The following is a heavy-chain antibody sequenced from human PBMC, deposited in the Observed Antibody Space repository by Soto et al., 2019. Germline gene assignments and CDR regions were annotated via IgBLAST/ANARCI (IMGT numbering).Heavy chain of an antibody. CDR2: IKSKTDGGTT. CDR1: GFTFSNAW. D-gene: IGHD6-19*01. Sequence: PGGSLRLSCAASGFTFSNAWMNWVRQAPGKGLEWVGRIKSKTDGGTTDYAAPVKGRFTISRDDSKNTLYLQMNSLKTEDTAVYYCTTDRSGSGWAPRGYSFYYYYGMDVWGQGTTVTVSS. J-gene: IGHJ6*02. V-gene: IGHV3-15*07. CDR3: TTDRSGSGWAPRGYSFYYYYGMDV.